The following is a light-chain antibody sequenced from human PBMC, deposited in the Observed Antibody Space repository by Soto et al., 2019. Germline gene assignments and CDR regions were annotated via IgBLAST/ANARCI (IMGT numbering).Light chain of an antibody. J-gene: IGKJ2*01. CDR1: QTIDGY. CDR2: AAS. V-gene: IGKV1-39*01. CDR3: QQSYSTPYT. Sequence: IQMTQSPSSLSPSVGDRVTITCRASQTIDGYVNWYQQKAGQAPKLLIYAASSLQSGVPSRFSGSGSGTDFVFTISSLQPDDFAAYYCQQSYSTPYTFGQGTNREI.